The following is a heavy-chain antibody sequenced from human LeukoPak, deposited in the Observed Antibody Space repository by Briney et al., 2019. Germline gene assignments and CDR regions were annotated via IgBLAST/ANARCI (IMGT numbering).Heavy chain of an antibody. Sequence: GGSLRLSCAASGFTFSSYAMSWVRQAPGKGLEWVSATSGSGGSTYYADSVKGRFTISRDNSKDTLYLQMNSLRAEDTAVYYCAKDHYYGSGYFDYWGQGTLVTVSS. CDR1: GFTFSSYA. J-gene: IGHJ4*02. CDR3: AKDHYYGSGYFDY. D-gene: IGHD3-10*01. V-gene: IGHV3-23*01. CDR2: TSGSGGST.